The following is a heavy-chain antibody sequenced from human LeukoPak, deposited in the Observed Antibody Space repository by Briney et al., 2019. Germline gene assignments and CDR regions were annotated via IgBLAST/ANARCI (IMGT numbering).Heavy chain of an antibody. CDR3: ARRRSSTSDAVDI. CDR1: GYIFTHYW. V-gene: IGHV5-51*01. Sequence: GESLKISCKGSGYIFTHYWIGWVRQMPGEGLEWMGIINPADSDTRYSPSFQGQVLISADKSISTAYLHWGSPKASDTAMYFCARRRSSTSDAVDIWGQGTMVTVS. J-gene: IGHJ3*02. CDR2: INPADSDT.